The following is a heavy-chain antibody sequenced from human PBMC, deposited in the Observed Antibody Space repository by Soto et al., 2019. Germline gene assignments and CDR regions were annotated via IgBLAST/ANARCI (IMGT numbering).Heavy chain of an antibody. Sequence: ASVKVSCKASGYTFTSYPMHWVRQAPGQRLEWMGWINTDNGNTKYSQKFQDRVTITRDTSASTSYMELSSLRSEDTALYYCSIGGRAAAAPNIWDDASHFWGRG. D-gene: IGHD6-25*01. J-gene: IGHJ3*01. CDR3: SIGGRAAAAPNIWDDASHF. CDR1: GYTFTSYP. V-gene: IGHV1-3*04. CDR2: INTDNGNT.